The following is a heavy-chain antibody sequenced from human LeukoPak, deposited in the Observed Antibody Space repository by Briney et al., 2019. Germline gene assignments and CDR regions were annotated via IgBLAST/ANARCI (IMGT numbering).Heavy chain of an antibody. Sequence: PGESLRLSCAASGFTFSSYAMSWVRQAPGRGLEWVSAISGSGGNTYYADSVKGRFTISRDNSKNTLYLQMNSLRAEDTAVYYCARGLLWFGEFRGFDYWGQGTLVTVSS. CDR1: GFTFSSYA. V-gene: IGHV3-23*01. CDR3: ARGLLWFGEFRGFDY. J-gene: IGHJ4*02. CDR2: ISGSGGNT. D-gene: IGHD3-10*01.